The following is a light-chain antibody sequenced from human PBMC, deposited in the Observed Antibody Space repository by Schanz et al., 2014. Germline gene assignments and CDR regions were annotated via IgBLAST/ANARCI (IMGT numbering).Light chain of an antibody. J-gene: IGKJ5*01. CDR1: QSISGW. CDR3: QQYSTYPIT. CDR2: RAS. Sequence: DIQLTQSPSSLSASVGARVTITCRARQSISGWLAWYQQKPGKAPNLLIYRASTLQSGVPSRFSGSGSGTDFTLTINSLQPEDFATYYCQQYSTYPITFGQGTRLEIK. V-gene: IGKV1-5*03.